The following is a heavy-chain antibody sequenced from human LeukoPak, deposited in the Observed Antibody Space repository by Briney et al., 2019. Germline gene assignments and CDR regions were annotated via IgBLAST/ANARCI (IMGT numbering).Heavy chain of an antibody. Sequence: SETLSLTCTVSGDSISSSNCYWGWIRQPPGKGLEWIGSIYFSGGTYYNASLKSRVTISVDTSKNQFSLKLSSVTAADTAVYYCASPRWDLYDILTGYPRGYFDYWGQGTLVTVSS. D-gene: IGHD3-9*01. CDR3: ASPRWDLYDILTGYPRGYFDY. V-gene: IGHV4-39*01. CDR2: IYFSGGT. J-gene: IGHJ4*02. CDR1: GDSISSSNCY.